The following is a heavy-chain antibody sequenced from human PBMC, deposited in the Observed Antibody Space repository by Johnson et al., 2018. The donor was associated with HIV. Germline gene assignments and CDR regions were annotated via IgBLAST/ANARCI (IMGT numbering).Heavy chain of an antibody. CDR2: ISYDGSNK. Sequence: VQLVESGGGVVQPGRSLRLSCVASGFTFSSYGMHWVRQAPGKGLEWVAVISYDGSNKYYADSVKGRFTISRDNSKNTLYLQMNSLRAEDTAVYYCAKDRVGATSPQAQNAFDIWGQGTMVTVSS. D-gene: IGHD1-26*01. J-gene: IGHJ3*02. CDR1: GFTFSSYG. V-gene: IGHV3-30*18. CDR3: AKDRVGATSPQAQNAFDI.